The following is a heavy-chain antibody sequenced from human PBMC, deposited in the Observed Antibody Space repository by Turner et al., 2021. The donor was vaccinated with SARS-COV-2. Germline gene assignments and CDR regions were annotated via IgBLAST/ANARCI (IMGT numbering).Heavy chain of an antibody. J-gene: IGHJ4*02. V-gene: IGHV4-39*01. D-gene: IGHD3-10*01. CDR2: NYYSGRN. CDR3: ARLVRRAEYYFDY. CDR1: GVSISSSSHY. Sequence: QLQLQESVPVLFKPSETLSPTCTVYGVSISSSSHYWGWIRQPPGRWLEWIGHNYYSGRNDYNQSLKSRVTIYVDTYKNQFSLKMSSVTAADTAVYYCARLVRRAEYYFDYWGQGTLVTVSS.